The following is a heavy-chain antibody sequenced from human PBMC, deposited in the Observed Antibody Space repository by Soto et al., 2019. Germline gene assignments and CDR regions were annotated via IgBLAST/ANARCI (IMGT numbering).Heavy chain of an antibody. Sequence: GRSLRLSCAASGFTFSSYWMHWVRQAPGKGLVWVSRINSDGSSTSYADSVKGRFTISRDNAKNTLYLQMNSLRAEDTAVYYCASITPLRYSTVTTSYWGQGTLVTVSS. D-gene: IGHD4-17*01. CDR1: GFTFSSYW. CDR3: ASITPLRYSTVTTSY. J-gene: IGHJ4*02. CDR2: INSDGSST. V-gene: IGHV3-74*01.